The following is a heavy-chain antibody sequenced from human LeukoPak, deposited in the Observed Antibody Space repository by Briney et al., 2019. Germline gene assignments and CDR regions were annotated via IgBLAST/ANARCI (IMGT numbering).Heavy chain of an antibody. Sequence: SQTLSLTCTVSGGSISSGSYFWTWIRQPAGKRLEWIGRINTSGSTNYNPSLKSRVTISVDTSKNQFSLKLSSVTAADTAVFFCAREGYTSSWYSGYYYFDCWAQGTLVTVSS. D-gene: IGHD6-13*01. CDR2: INTSGST. V-gene: IGHV4-61*02. CDR1: GGSISSGSYF. J-gene: IGHJ4*02. CDR3: AREGYTSSWYSGYYYFDC.